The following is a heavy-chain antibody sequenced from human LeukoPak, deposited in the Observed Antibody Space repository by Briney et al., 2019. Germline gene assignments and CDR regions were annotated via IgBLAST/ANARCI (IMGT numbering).Heavy chain of an antibody. V-gene: IGHV3-33*06. D-gene: IGHD6-13*01. Sequence: GRPLRLSCAASGFTFSSYGMHWVRQAPGKGREWVAVIWYDGSNKYYADSVKGRFTISRDNSKNTLYLQMNSLRAEDTAMYYCAKPYVAAAGTVISAFDLWGQGTMVTVSS. CDR2: IWYDGSNK. CDR1: GFTFSSYG. CDR3: AKPYVAAAGTVISAFDL. J-gene: IGHJ3*01.